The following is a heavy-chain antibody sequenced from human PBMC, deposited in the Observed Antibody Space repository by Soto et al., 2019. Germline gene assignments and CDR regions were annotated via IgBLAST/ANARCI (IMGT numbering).Heavy chain of an antibody. CDR1: GLSFNDYA. J-gene: IGHJ4*02. V-gene: IGHV3-30*03. Sequence: GGSLRLSCATSGLSFNDYAMYWVRQAPGQGLEWVAIISSDGHHQFYLDNLRGRFTVSRDNSKNTLYLQMNSLRPEDTAVYYCSRGTYYPQSSGLHADYWGPGTVVTVSS. D-gene: IGHD3-22*01. CDR3: SRGTYYPQSSGLHADY. CDR2: ISSDGHHQ.